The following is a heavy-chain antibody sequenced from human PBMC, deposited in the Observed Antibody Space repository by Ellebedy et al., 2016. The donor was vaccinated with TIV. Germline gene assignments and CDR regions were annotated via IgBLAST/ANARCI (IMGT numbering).Heavy chain of an antibody. CDR2: ISHTGSRT. CDR1: GFTFNSYA. V-gene: IGHV3-23*01. D-gene: IGHD3-22*01. CDR3: AKGRGGGSDSSAPRYYFDY. Sequence: GESLKISCAASGFTFNSYAMSWVRQAPGKGLEWVSTISHTGSRTYYADSVEGRFTISRDNSKKTLYLQMNSLRAEDTAIYYCAKGRGGGSDSSAPRYYFDYWGLGTLVTASS. J-gene: IGHJ4*02.